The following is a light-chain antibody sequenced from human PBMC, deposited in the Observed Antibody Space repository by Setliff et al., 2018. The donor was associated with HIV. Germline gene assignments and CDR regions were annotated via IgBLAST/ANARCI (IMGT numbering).Light chain of an antibody. CDR3: QQSYSFPR. V-gene: IGKV1-39*01. J-gene: IGKJ1*01. Sequence: DIQMTQSPSSLSASVGDRVTITCRASQSISNYLNWYQQKPGKAPKLLIYAASTLQSGVPSRFSGSGSGTEFPLTVSSLQPEDFATYYCQQSYSFPRFGQGTKV. CDR2: AAS. CDR1: QSISNY.